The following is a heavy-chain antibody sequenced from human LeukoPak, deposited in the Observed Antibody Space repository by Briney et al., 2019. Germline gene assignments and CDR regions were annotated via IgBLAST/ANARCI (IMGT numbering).Heavy chain of an antibody. CDR3: ARCGGTCSLPSTSAMDV. J-gene: IGHJ6*02. V-gene: IGHV3-30*04. Sequence: GRSLRLSCAASGFIFSSYGLHWVRQAPGKGLEWVAVISSDGRHIFYADSVKGRFTISRDNSKNTLYLQMNSLRAEDTALYLCARCGGTCSLPSTSAMDVWGQGTTVTVS. CDR2: ISSDGRHI. CDR1: GFIFSSYG. D-gene: IGHD2-21*01.